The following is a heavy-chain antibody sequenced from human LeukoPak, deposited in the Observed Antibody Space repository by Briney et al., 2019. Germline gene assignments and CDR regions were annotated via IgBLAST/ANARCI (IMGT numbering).Heavy chain of an antibody. CDR1: GFTFSSYA. D-gene: IGHD6-19*01. Sequence: PGGSLRLSCAPSGFTFSSYAMSWVRQAPGEGLGWVSSISGSGGSTYYADSVKGRFTISRDNSKNTLYMQMNSLRAEDTDVYDCAKYDPYSSGWDYWGQGTMVTVSS. V-gene: IGHV3-23*01. CDR3: AKYDPYSSGWDY. J-gene: IGHJ4*02. CDR2: ISGSGGST.